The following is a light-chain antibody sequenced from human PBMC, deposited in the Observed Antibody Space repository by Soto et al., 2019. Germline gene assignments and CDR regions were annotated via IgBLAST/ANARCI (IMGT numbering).Light chain of an antibody. CDR2: LGS. V-gene: IGKV2-28*01. CDR1: QSLLHSNGYNY. CDR3: MQALQSPLT. J-gene: IGKJ4*01. Sequence: DIVMTQSPLSLPVTPGEPASISRRSSQSLLHSNGYNYLDWYLQKPGQSPQLLIYLGSNWASGVPDRFSGSGSGTDFTLKISRVEAEDVGVYYCMQALQSPLTFGGGTKVEIK.